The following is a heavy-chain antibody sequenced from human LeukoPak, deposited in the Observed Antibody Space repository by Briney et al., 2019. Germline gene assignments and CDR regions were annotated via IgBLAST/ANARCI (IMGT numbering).Heavy chain of an antibody. J-gene: IGHJ1*01. CDR1: GHSIINSFY. V-gene: IGHV4-38-2*02. D-gene: IGHD3-22*01. CDR2: IYHSGAT. Sequence: SETLSLTCTVSGHSIINSFYWGWIRQPPGKGLEWIGSIYHSGATYYNPSLKSRVTISLDTSKNQFSLKLNSVTAADMAVYYCARAVDSSAFSAFQHWGQGTLVTVSS. CDR3: ARAVDSSAFSAFQH.